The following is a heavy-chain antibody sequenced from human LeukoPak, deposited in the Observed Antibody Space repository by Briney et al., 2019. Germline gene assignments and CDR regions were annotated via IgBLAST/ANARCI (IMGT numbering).Heavy chain of an antibody. J-gene: IGHJ5*02. CDR2: ISGSGGST. CDR1: GFTFSSYA. V-gene: IGHV3-23*01. D-gene: IGHD3-22*01. CDR3: AKSLRERIVVVMTT. Sequence: GGSLRLSCAASGFTFSSYAMSWVRQAPGKGLEWVSVISGSGGSTYYADSVKGRFTISRDNSKNTLYLQMNSLRAEDTAVYYCAKSLRERIVVVMTTWGQGTLVTVSS.